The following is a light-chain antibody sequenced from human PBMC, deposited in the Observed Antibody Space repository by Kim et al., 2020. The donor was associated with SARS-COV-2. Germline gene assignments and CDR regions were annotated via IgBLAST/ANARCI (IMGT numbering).Light chain of an antibody. CDR2: DAS. Sequence: ASVGDRVTITCRASQSISSWLDWYQQKPGKAPKLLIYDASSLQSGVPSRFSGSGSGTDFTLTISSLQPEDFATYYCQQNYSFPLTFGGGTKVDIK. CDR1: QSISSW. V-gene: IGKV1D-12*01. CDR3: QQNYSFPLT. J-gene: IGKJ4*01.